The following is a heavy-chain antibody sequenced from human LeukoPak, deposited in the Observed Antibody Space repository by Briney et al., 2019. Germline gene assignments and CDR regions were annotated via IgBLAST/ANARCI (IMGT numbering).Heavy chain of an antibody. Sequence: PGGSLRLSCAASGFTLSSYEMNWVRQAPGKGLEWVSSISSGGSTIYHADSVKGRFTISRDNAKNSLYLQMNSLRAEDTAVYYCARGDLWFGEVYWYFVLWGGGTLVTVSS. D-gene: IGHD3-10*01. CDR3: ARGDLWFGEVYWYFVL. J-gene: IGHJ2*01. CDR1: GFTLSSYE. CDR2: ISSGGSTI. V-gene: IGHV3-48*03.